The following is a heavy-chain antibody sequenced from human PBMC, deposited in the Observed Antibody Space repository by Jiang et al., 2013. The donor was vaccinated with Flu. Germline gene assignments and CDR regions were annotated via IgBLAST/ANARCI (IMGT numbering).Heavy chain of an antibody. CDR2: MWYDGYTK. D-gene: IGHD3-10*01. J-gene: IGHJ4*03. V-gene: IGHV3-33*08. CDR3: ARDIHYYGMGSLQHGCFD. CDR1: GFTFSDYG. Sequence: VQLVESGGGVVQPGRSLSLSCAVSGFTFSDYGMHWFRQAPGKGLEWVAGMWYDGYTKFYVDSVKGRFTISRDTPKNTLYLQMSSLRAEDTAVYYCARDIHYYGMGSLQHGCFD.